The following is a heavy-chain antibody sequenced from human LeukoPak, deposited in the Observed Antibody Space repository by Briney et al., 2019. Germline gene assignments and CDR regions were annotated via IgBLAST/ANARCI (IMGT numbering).Heavy chain of an antibody. CDR1: GYTFTSYG. D-gene: IGHD6-19*01. V-gene: IGHV1-18*01. CDR3: ARRVAVARRDAFDI. J-gene: IGHJ3*02. Sequence: ASVKCSCKASGYTFTSYGISWVRQAPGQGLEWMGWISSYNGITNYAQKLQGRVTMSTDTSTGTAYMELRSLRSDDTAVYYCARRVAVARRDAFDIWGQGTMVTVSS. CDR2: ISSYNGIT.